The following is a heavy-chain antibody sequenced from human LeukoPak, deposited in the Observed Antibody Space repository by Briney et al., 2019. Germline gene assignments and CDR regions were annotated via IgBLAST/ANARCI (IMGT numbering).Heavy chain of an antibody. J-gene: IGHJ6*02. V-gene: IGHV3-23*01. CDR2: ISGSGGST. Sequence: GGSLRLSWAASGFTFSSYAMSWVRQAPGKGLEWVSAISGSGGSTYYADSVKGRFTISRDNSKNTLYLQMNSLRAEDTAVYYCAKGPDRRITMVRGVTRAYYYYGMDVWGQGTTVTVSS. CDR1: GFTFSSYA. CDR3: AKGPDRRITMVRGVTRAYYYYGMDV. D-gene: IGHD3-10*01.